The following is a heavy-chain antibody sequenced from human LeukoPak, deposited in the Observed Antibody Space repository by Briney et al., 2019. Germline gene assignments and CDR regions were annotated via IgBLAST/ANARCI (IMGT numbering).Heavy chain of an antibody. J-gene: IGHJ5*02. CDR3: ARGLVGATSWFDP. D-gene: IGHD1-26*01. CDR2: INPNSGGT. CDR1: GYTFTGYY. Sequence: ASVKVSCKASGYTFTGYYMHWVRQAPGQGLEWMGRINPNSGGTNYAQKFQGRVTITRDTSISTAYMELSRLRSDDTAVYYCARGLVGATSWFDPWGQGTLVTVSS. V-gene: IGHV1-2*06.